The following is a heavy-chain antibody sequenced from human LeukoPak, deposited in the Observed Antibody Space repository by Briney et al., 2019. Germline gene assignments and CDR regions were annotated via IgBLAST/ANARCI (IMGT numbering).Heavy chain of an antibody. CDR3: ARTLRGYSYGLFDY. V-gene: IGHV4-31*03. Sequence: SETLSLTCTVSGGSISSGGYYWSWIRQHPGKGLEWIGYIYYSGSTYYNPSLKSRVTISLDTSKNQFSLKLSSVTAADTAVYYCARTLRGYSYGLFDYWGQGTLVTVSS. J-gene: IGHJ4*02. CDR2: IYYSGST. CDR1: GGSISSGGYY. D-gene: IGHD5-18*01.